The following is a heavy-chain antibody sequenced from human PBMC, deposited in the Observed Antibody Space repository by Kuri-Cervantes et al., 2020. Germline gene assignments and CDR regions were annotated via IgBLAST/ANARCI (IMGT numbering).Heavy chain of an antibody. D-gene: IGHD2-15*01. CDR3: ARRSGGSCYSGMYCALDI. V-gene: IGHV3-20*04. CDR1: GFIFDDYG. J-gene: IGHJ3*02. Sequence: GGSLRLSCAGSGFIFDDYGMSWVRQAPGKGLEWVSGINWTGGSIGYADSVKGRFTISRDNAKNSLYLQMNSLSAEDTALYYCARRSGGSCYSGMYCALDIWGQGTMVTVSS. CDR2: INWTGGSI.